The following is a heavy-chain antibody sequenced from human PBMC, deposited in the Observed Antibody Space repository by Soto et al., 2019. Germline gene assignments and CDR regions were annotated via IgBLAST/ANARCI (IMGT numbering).Heavy chain of an antibody. CDR3: ARDFEYFDY. CDR1: GGSVSSGSYY. V-gene: IGHV4-61*01. Sequence: PLETLSLTCTVSGGSVSSGSYYWSWIRQPPGKGLEWIGYIYYTGRTNYNPSLKSRVTISVDTSKNQFSLELSSVTAADTAVYYCARDFEYFDYWGQGTLVTVS. CDR2: IYYTGRT. D-gene: IGHD3-9*01. J-gene: IGHJ4*02.